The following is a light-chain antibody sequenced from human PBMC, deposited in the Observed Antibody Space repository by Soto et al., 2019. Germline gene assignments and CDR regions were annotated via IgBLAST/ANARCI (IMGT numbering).Light chain of an antibody. J-gene: IGKJ2*01. Sequence: DIVMTQSPLSLPVTPGEPASISCRSSQSLLHTNGYNYLDWYLQKPGQSPQVLIYLGSNRASGVPDRFIGSGSGTDFTLNISRVEAEDFGFYYCMQGLQIPYTFGQGTKLEIK. CDR2: LGS. V-gene: IGKV2-28*01. CDR3: MQGLQIPYT. CDR1: QSLLHTNGYNY.